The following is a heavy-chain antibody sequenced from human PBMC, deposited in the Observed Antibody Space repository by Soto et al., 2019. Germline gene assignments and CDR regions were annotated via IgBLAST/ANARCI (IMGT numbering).Heavy chain of an antibody. CDR3: ARERGGYSYGDY. CDR2: VNIYEGST. V-gene: IGHV1-18*01. CDR1: GYTFTSYG. J-gene: IGHJ4*02. Sequence: QVQLVQSGAEVKKPGASVKVSCKASGYTFTSYGITWVRQAPGQGLEWMGWVNIYEGSTNYAQKFQGRVTMTTDTSTSTVHLELRRLRSDDTAIYYCARERGGYSYGDYWGQGTLVTVSS. D-gene: IGHD5-18*01.